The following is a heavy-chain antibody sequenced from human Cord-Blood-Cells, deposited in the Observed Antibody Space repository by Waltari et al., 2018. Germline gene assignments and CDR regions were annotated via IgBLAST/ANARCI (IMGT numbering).Heavy chain of an antibody. CDR1: GGSFSGYY. J-gene: IGHJ5*02. D-gene: IGHD2-15*01. Sequence: QVQLQQWGAGLLKPSETLSLTCAVYGGSFSGYYWSWIRQPPGKGLEWIGEINHSGSTNYNPSLKSRVTISVDTSKNQFSLKRSSVTAADTAVYYCARVVYCSGGSCYSGWFDPWGQGTLVTVSS. CDR2: INHSGST. CDR3: ARVVYCSGGSCYSGWFDP. V-gene: IGHV4-34*01.